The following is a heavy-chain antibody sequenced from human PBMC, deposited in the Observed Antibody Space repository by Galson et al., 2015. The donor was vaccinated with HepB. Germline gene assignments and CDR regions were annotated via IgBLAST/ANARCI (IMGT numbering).Heavy chain of an antibody. CDR1: GYTLTRLS. CDR3: ATEIYNRNYEINSFDI. Sequence: SVKVSCKASGYTLTRLSMNWVRQAPGKGLEWMGGFDREDGERIYAQKFRGRVIMTEDNSTGTGYMELSILRSEDSAVYYCATEIYNRNYEINSFDIWGQGTLVTVCS. CDR2: FDREDGER. V-gene: IGHV1-24*01. D-gene: IGHD3-16*01. J-gene: IGHJ3*02.